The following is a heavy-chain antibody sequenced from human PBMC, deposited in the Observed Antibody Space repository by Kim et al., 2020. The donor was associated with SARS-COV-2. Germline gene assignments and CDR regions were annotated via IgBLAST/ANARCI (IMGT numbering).Heavy chain of an antibody. V-gene: IGHV1-2*02. J-gene: IGHJ3*02. CDR3: ARDLVVVPAARMDAFDI. Sequence: FQGRVTMNRDTSISTAYMELSRLRSDDTAVYYCARDLVVVPAARMDAFDIWGQGTMVTVSS. D-gene: IGHD2-2*01.